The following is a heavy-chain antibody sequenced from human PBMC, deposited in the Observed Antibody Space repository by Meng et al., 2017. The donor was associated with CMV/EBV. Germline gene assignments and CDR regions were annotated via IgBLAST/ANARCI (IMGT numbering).Heavy chain of an antibody. J-gene: IGHJ4*02. CDR2: IYYSGST. CDR3: ARAPDPKPTTVTTSEYYFDY. CDR1: GGSISSSSYY. D-gene: IGHD4-11*01. V-gene: IGHV4-39*07. Sequence: SETLSLTCTVSGGSISSSSYYWGWIRQPPGKGLEWIGSIYYSGSTHYNPSLKSRVTISVDTSKNQFSLKLSSVTAADTAVYYCARAPDPKPTTVTTSEYYFDYWGQGTLVTVSS.